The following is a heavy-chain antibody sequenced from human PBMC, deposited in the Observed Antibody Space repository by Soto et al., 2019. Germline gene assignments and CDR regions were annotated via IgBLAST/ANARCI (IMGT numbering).Heavy chain of an antibody. D-gene: IGHD3-22*01. V-gene: IGHV1-69*01. CDR1: GGTFSSYA. CDR2: IIPIFGTA. CDR3: ARSRSGYYDSSGITYYYYGMDV. Sequence: QVQLVQSGAEVKKPGSSVKVSCKASGGTFSSYAISWVRQAPGQGLEWMGGIIPIFGTANYAQKFQGRVTITADESTSTAYMELSSLRSEDTAVYYCARSRSGYYDSSGITYYYYGMDVWGQGTTVTVSS. J-gene: IGHJ6*02.